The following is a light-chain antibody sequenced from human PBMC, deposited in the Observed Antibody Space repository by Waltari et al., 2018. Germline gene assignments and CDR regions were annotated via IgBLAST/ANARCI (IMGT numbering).Light chain of an antibody. V-gene: IGLV8-61*01. CDR3: ALYMGSGIWV. Sequence: QTVVTQGSALSLSPGRSHTTTCALRSRSLLTPSYATWYQQPPGQAPRTLVYKANARSSGVPDRFSGSILGNTAALTITGAQADDESDYYCALYMGSGIWVFGGGTRLTVL. CDR1: SRSLLTPSY. CDR2: KAN. J-gene: IGLJ3*02.